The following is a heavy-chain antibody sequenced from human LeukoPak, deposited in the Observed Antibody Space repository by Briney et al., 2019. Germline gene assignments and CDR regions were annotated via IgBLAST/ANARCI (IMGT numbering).Heavy chain of an antibody. J-gene: IGHJ5*02. Sequence: SETLSLTCTVSGGSISSGGYYWSWIRQHPGKGLEWIGYIYYSGSTYYNPSLKSRVTIAVDTSKNQFSLKLSSVTAADPAVYYRARDSYDILTGTNWFDPWGQGTLVPVSS. D-gene: IGHD3-9*01. V-gene: IGHV4-31*03. CDR2: IYYSGST. CDR1: GGSISSGGYY. CDR3: ARDSYDILTGTNWFDP.